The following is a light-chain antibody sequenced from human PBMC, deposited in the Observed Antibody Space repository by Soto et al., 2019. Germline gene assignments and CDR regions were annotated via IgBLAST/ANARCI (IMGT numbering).Light chain of an antibody. CDR3: SSYTSSSTPEV. CDR2: EVS. Sequence: QSALTQPASVSGSPGQSITISCTGTSSDVGGYNYVSWYQQHPGKAPKLMIYEVSNRPSGVSNRFTGSKSGNTASLTIYTVQAADEADYYCSSYTSSSTPEVFGGGTKLTVL. J-gene: IGLJ3*02. CDR1: SSDVGGYNY. V-gene: IGLV2-14*01.